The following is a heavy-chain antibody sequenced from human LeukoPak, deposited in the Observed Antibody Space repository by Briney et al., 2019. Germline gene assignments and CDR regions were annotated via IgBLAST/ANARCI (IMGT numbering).Heavy chain of an antibody. Sequence: SETLSLTCAVYGGSFSGYYWSRIRQPPGKGLEWIGEINHSGSTNYNPSLKSRVTITVDTSKNQFSLKLSSVTAADTAVYYCATDGFEYCGGDCPPHYWGQGTLVTVSS. J-gene: IGHJ4*02. V-gene: IGHV4-34*01. CDR3: ATDGFEYCGGDCPPHY. D-gene: IGHD2-21*02. CDR2: INHSGST. CDR1: GGSFSGYY.